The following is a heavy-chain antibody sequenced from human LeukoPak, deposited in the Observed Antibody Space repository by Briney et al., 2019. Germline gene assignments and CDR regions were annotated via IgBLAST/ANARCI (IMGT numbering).Heavy chain of an antibody. Sequence: GRSLRLSCAASGFTFDDHAMHWVRQAPGEGLEWVAGLTWCSADVGYGASVRGRFTISRDNAKNSLFLEMNSVSPEDPALYYCASGAFYPVSGNQYCIDSWGQGTLVTVSS. CDR3: ASGAFYPVSGNQYCIDS. CDR2: LTWCSADV. V-gene: IGHV3-9*01. D-gene: IGHD3-10*01. J-gene: IGHJ4*02. CDR1: GFTFDDHA.